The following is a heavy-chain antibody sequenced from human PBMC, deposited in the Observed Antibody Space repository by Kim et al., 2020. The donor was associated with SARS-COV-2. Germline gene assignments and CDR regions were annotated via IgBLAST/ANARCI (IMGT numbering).Heavy chain of an antibody. CDR3: ARGRVGVVPSPVLGLGPFWKYHYMDV. Sequence: SETLSLTCAVFGESFSDFSWTWIRQSSGKGLDGIGEINQSGSTNYNPSLKSRVTISLDTSKNQFSLKVTSVTAADTAIYYCARGRVGVVPSPVLGLGPFWKYHYMDVWGKGATVTVS. V-gene: IGHV4-34*01. J-gene: IGHJ6*03. CDR2: INQSGST. D-gene: IGHD3-3*01. CDR1: GESFSDFS.